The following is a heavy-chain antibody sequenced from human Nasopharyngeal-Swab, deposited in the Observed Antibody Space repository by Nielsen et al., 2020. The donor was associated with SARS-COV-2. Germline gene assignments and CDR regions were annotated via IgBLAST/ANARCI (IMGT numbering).Heavy chain of an antibody. CDR2: ISGSGGST. J-gene: IGHJ6*03. V-gene: IGHV3-23*01. D-gene: IGHD2/OR15-2a*01. CDR3: AKHPIRIYYYYMDV. Sequence: GGSLRLSCAASGFTFSSYAMSWVRQAPGKGLEWVSAISGSGGSTYYADSVKGRFTISRDNSKNTLYLQMNSLRAEDTAVYYCAKHPIRIYYYYMDVWGKRTTVTVSS. CDR1: GFTFSSYA.